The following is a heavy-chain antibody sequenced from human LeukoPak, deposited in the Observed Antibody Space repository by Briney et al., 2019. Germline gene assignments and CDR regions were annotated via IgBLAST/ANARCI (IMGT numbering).Heavy chain of an antibody. CDR3: ARHAGTMVRGVKGYYYYYYMDV. J-gene: IGHJ6*03. CDR1: GGPFSGYY. V-gene: IGHV4-34*01. CDR2: INHSGST. Sequence: SETLSLTCAVYGGPFSGYYWSWIRQPPGKGLEWIGEINHSGSTNYNPSLKSRVTISVDTSKYQFSLKLSSVTAADTAVYYCARHAGTMVRGVKGYYYYYYMDVWGKGTTVTISS. D-gene: IGHD3-10*01.